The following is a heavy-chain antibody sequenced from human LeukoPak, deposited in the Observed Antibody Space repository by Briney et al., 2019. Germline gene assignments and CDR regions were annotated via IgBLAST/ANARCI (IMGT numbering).Heavy chain of an antibody. J-gene: IGHJ4*02. CDR3: AKDGADYDSDYFDY. CDR1: GFTFSSYE. Sequence: HAGGSLRLSCEASGFTFSSYEMNWVRQAPGKGLEWLSYISSSGTTIYYAASVKGRFTISRDNSKNTLYLQINSLRAEDTAVYYCAKDGADYDSDYFDYWGQGTLVTVSS. D-gene: IGHD3-3*01. CDR2: ISSSGTTI. V-gene: IGHV3-48*03.